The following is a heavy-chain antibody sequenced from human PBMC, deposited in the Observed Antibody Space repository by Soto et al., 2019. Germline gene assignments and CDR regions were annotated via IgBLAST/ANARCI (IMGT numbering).Heavy chain of an antibody. V-gene: IGHV3-66*02. D-gene: IGHD4-17*01. CDR2: IYSGGST. CDR1: GFTVSSNY. J-gene: IGHJ6*03. Sequence: GGSLRLSCAASGFTVSSNYMSWVRQAPGKGLEWVSVIYSGGSTYYADSVKGRFTISRDNSKNTLYLQMNSLRAEDTAVYYCARGHGDYYYYYYMDVWGKGTTVTVS. CDR3: ARGHGDYYYYYYMDV.